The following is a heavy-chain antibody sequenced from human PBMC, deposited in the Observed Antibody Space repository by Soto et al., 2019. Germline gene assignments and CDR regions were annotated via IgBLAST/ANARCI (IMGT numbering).Heavy chain of an antibody. V-gene: IGHV3-21*01. CDR2: ISSSSSYI. D-gene: IGHD3-3*01. CDR1: GFTCSSYS. CDR3: ARGLVLRFLEWLSPLGY. J-gene: IGHJ4*02. Sequence: EVQLVESGGGLLKPGGSLRLSCAASGFTCSSYSMNWVRQAPGKGLEWVSSISSSSSYIYYADSVKGRFTISRDNAKNSLYLQMNSLRAEDTAVYYCARGLVLRFLEWLSPLGYCGQGTLVTVSS.